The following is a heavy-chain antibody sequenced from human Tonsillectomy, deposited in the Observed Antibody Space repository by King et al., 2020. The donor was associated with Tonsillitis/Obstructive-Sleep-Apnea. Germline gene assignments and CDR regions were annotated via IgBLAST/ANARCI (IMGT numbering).Heavy chain of an antibody. CDR1: GFTFGTYA. V-gene: IGHV3-23*04. J-gene: IGHJ4*02. CDR3: VKGGWGSQFDY. D-gene: IGHD7-27*01. CDR2: FSSGDDT. Sequence: VQLVESGGGLVQPGGSLRLSCAASGFTFGTYAMSWVRQAPGKGLEWVSTFSSGDDTYYADSVKGRFTISRDNSKNTLYLQMNSLRAEDTAVFYWVKGGWGSQFDYWGQGTLVTVSS.